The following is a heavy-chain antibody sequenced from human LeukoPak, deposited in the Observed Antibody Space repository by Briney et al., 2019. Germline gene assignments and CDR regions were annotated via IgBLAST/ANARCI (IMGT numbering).Heavy chain of an antibody. CDR2: IYTSGST. CDR1: SGSISSGTYY. CDR3: ARDRERGMVRGILDY. Sequence: SETLSLTCTVSSGSISSGTYYWSWIRQPAGKGLEWIGRIYTSGSTNYNPSLKSRVTISIDSSKNQFALKLKSVTAADTAVYYCARDRERGMVRGILDYWGQGTLVTVSS. J-gene: IGHJ4*02. V-gene: IGHV4-61*02. D-gene: IGHD3-10*01.